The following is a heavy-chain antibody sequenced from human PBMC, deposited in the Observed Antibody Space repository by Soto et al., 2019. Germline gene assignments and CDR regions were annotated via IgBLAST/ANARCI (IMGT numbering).Heavy chain of an antibody. J-gene: IGHJ5*02. V-gene: IGHV1-8*01. Sequence: ASVKVSCKASGYTFTSYDINWVRQATGQGLEWMGWMNPNSGNTGYAQKFQGRVTMTRNTSISTAYMELSSLRSEDTAVYYCARGRLMKRRCSGGSCYANWFDPWGQGTLVTVSS. CDR3: ARGRLMKRRCSGGSCYANWFDP. CDR2: MNPNSGNT. D-gene: IGHD2-15*01. CDR1: GYTFTSYD.